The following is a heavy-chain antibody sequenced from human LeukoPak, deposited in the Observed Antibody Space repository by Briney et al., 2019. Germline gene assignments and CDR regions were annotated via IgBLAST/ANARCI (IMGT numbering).Heavy chain of an antibody. V-gene: IGHV1-69*13. CDR3: ARGSLSKITMVRGVIIPYFDY. CDR1: GGTFSSYA. J-gene: IGHJ4*02. CDR2: VIPIFGTA. Sequence: ASVKVSCKASGGTFSSYAISWVRQAPGEGLEWMGGVIPIFGTARYAQKFQGRVTITADESTSTAYMELSSLRYEDTAVYYCARGSLSKITMVRGVIIPYFDYWGQGTLVTVSS. D-gene: IGHD3-10*01.